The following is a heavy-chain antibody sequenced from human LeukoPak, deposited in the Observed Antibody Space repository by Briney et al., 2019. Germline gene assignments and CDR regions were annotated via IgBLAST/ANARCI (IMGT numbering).Heavy chain of an antibody. Sequence: SETLSLTCTVSGDSINSLDLWSWVRQPPGKGLEWIGEMYLSGTTHSNPSVKGRVTISIDKSKNQFFLNLSSVTAADTAVYYCAGLVGRYSSGLYYYYFDYWGQGTQVTVSS. J-gene: IGHJ4*02. CDR2: MYLSGTT. V-gene: IGHV4-4*02. CDR1: GDSINSLDL. CDR3: AGLVGRYSSGLYYYYFDY. D-gene: IGHD3-22*01.